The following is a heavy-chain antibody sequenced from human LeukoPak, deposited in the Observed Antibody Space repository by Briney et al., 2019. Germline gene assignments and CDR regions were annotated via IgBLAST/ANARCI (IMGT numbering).Heavy chain of an antibody. V-gene: IGHV4-59*11. J-gene: IGHJ3*02. Sequence: SETLSLTCTVSGGSISRHYWTWIRQSPVKGLEWIGDISNSGSTSYNPSLKSRVTISIDTSKNQFSLKLSSVTAADTAVYYCARDLVTVTKGFDIWGQGTMVSVSS. CDR2: ISNSGST. D-gene: IGHD4-17*01. CDR1: GGSISRHY. CDR3: ARDLVTVTKGFDI.